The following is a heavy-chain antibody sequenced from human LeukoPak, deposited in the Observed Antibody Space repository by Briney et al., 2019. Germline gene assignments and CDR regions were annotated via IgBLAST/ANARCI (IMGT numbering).Heavy chain of an antibody. CDR1: GFSFSSYG. CDR3: ARDQRGFSYSKYYFDY. J-gene: IGHJ4*02. D-gene: IGHD5-18*01. Sequence: GRSLRLSCAASGFSFSSYGMHWVRQAPGKGLEWVAVIWYDGTNKYDADSVKGRFTISRDNSKNTLYLQMNSLRAEDTAVYYCARDQRGFSYSKYYFDYWGQGTLVTVSS. CDR2: IWYDGTNK. V-gene: IGHV3-33*01.